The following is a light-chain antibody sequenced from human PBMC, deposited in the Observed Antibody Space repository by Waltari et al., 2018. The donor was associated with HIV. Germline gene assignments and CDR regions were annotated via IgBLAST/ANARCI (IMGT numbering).Light chain of an antibody. V-gene: IGKV3-15*01. CDR1: QSLSSD. Sequence: EIVMTQSPASLSVSPGERATLSCRASQSLSSDLAWYQHKPGQAPRLLIYDSSTRATGIPVRFSGSGSGTEFTLTIGSLQSEDFATYYCQQYNAWPRTFGQGTKVEI. J-gene: IGKJ1*01. CDR3: QQYNAWPRT. CDR2: DSS.